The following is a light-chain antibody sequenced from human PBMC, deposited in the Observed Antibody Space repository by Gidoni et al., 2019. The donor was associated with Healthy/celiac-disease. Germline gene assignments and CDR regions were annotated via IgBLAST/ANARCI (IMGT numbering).Light chain of an antibody. CDR1: SSDVGGYNY. Sequence: QSALPQPASVPGSPGQSITISCTGTSSDVGGYNYVSWYQQHQGKAPKLRIYEVSHRPSGVSNRFSCSKSGNPASLTISGLQAEDDADYYCSSYTSSSTLPLVFGGGTKLTVL. CDR3: SSYTSSSTLPLV. CDR2: EVS. J-gene: IGLJ3*02. V-gene: IGLV2-14*01.